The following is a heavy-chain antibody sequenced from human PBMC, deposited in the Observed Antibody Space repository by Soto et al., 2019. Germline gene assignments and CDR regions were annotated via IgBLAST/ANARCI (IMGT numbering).Heavy chain of an antibody. J-gene: IGHJ5*02. V-gene: IGHV4-39*01. D-gene: IGHD2-8*02. Sequence: QLQLQESGPGLVKPSETLSLTCTVSGGSISSSSYYWAWIRQPPGKGLECIGSIYYSGSTYYNPSLKSRVTISVDTSKNQFSLKLSSVTAADTAVYYCARPRHSSWWGWFDPWGQGTLVTVSS. CDR1: GGSISSSSYY. CDR3: ARPRHSSWWGWFDP. CDR2: IYYSGST.